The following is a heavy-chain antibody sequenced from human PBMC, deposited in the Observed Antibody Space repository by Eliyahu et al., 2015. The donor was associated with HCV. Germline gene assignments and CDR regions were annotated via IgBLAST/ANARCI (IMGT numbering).Heavy chain of an antibody. CDR2: ISXDXXXX. CDR1: GFSIYDSA. J-gene: IGHJ3*02. V-gene: IGHV3-9*01. D-gene: IGHD3-9*01. Sequence: RLVESGGGLVQPGGSLRLSCAASGFSIYDSALHWVRXVPGEGLEWVSGISXDXXXXEXGDSVRGRFTXXRDNAKNCLYLQMNSXRSDDTAFYYCAKDRRTGDYYRGGDALDIWGQGTLVTVSS. CDR3: AKDRRTGDYYRGGDALDI.